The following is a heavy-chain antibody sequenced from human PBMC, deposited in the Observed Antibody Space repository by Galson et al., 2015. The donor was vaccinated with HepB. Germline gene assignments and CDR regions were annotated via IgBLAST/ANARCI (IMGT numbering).Heavy chain of an antibody. CDR2: IYSGGST. CDR3: VCSGSSSYYFDY. V-gene: IGHV3-66*01. D-gene: IGHD3-10*02. CDR1: GFTVSSNY. J-gene: IGHJ4*02. Sequence: SLRLSCAASGFTVSSNYMSWVRQAPGKGLEWVSVIYSGGSTYYADSVKGRFTISRDYSKNTLYLQMNSLRAEDTAVYYCVCSGSSSYYFDYWGQGTLVTVSP.